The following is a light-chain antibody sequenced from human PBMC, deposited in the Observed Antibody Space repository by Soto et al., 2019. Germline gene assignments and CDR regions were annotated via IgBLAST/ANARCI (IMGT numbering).Light chain of an antibody. Sequence: DIQMTQSPSSLSASVGDRVTITCQASQDIKNYLNWYQQKSGKAPKLLIYDASDLETGVPSRFSGSGSGTDFTFTISSLQPEDIATYYCQQYDNPFTFGGGTKVDIK. J-gene: IGKJ4*01. V-gene: IGKV1-33*01. CDR2: DAS. CDR1: QDIKNY. CDR3: QQYDNPFT.